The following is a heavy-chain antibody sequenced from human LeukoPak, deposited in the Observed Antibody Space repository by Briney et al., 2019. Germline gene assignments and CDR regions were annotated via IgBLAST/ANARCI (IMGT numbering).Heavy chain of an antibody. Sequence: GGSLRLSCAASGFTFSSYAMSWVRQAPGKGLEWVSAISYSGGSTYYADSVQGRFTISRDNSKNTLYLQMNSLRAEDTAVYYCAKSPCSGGSCYSLFGWFDPWGQGTLVTVSS. CDR2: ISYSGGST. J-gene: IGHJ5*02. V-gene: IGHV3-23*01. CDR3: AKSPCSGGSCYSLFGWFDP. D-gene: IGHD2-15*01. CDR1: GFTFSSYA.